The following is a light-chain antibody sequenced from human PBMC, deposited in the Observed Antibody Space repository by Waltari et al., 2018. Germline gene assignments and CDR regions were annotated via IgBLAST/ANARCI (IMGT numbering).Light chain of an antibody. CDR2: GAS. J-gene: IGKJ4*01. Sequence: EIVMTQSPATLSVSPGERATLSCRASQSVSSNLAWYQQKPGQAPRLLIYGASTRATGIPARFSGSGSGTEFTLTISSQQSEDFAVYYCQKYNNWPPLTFGGGTKVEIK. V-gene: IGKV3-15*01. CDR1: QSVSSN. CDR3: QKYNNWPPLT.